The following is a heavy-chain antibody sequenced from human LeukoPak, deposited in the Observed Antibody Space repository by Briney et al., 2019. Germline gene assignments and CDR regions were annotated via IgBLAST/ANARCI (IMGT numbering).Heavy chain of an antibody. CDR2: INHSGST. CDR1: GGSFSGYY. V-gene: IGHV4-34*01. J-gene: IGHJ2*01. Sequence: SETLSLTCAVYGGSFSGYYWSWIRQPPGKGLEWIGEINHSGSTNYNPSLKSRVTISVDTSKNQFSLKLSSVTAADTAVYYCARELYWWYFDLWGRGTLVTVSS. CDR3: ARELYWWYFDL. D-gene: IGHD2-8*02.